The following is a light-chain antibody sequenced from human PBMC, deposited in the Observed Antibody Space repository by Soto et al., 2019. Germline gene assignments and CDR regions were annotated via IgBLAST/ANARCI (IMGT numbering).Light chain of an antibody. Sequence: QAVVTQPPSVSGAPGQRVTISCSGSSSNIGSDYDVHWYQQLPGTAPKLHIYGNINRPSGVPDRFSASKSGTSAYLAITGIEDEDEAGYYCQSYDSSLSGVVFGGGTKLPVL. V-gene: IGLV1-40*01. J-gene: IGLJ2*01. CDR2: GNI. CDR3: QSYDSSLSGVV. CDR1: SSNIGSDYD.